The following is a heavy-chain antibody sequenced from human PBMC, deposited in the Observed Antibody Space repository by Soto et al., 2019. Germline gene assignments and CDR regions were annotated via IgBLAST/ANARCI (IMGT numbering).Heavy chain of an antibody. CDR1: GGTFSSYA. Sequence: QVQLVQSGAEVKKPGSSVKVSCKASGGTFSSYAISWVRQAPGQGLEWMGGIIPIFGTANYAQKFQGRVTITADESTSTAYMELSSLRSEDTAVYYCARDQVVVAARSYYYYGMDVRGQGTTVTVSS. D-gene: IGHD2-15*01. CDR2: IIPIFGTA. CDR3: ARDQVVVAARSYYYYGMDV. J-gene: IGHJ6*02. V-gene: IGHV1-69*12.